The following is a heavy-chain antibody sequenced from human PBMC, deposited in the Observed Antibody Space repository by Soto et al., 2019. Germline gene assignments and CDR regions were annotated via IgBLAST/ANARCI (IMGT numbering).Heavy chain of an antibody. J-gene: IGHJ3*02. D-gene: IGHD5-18*01. CDR1: GFTFSSYA. CDR3: ATALGCSYGVDAFDT. Sequence: EVQLLESGGGLVQPGGSLRLSCAASGFTFSSYAMSWVRQAPGKGLEWVSGISGSGGSTYHADSVKGRFTISRNNSKNTLYLQMTSLRAEDTAIYYCATALGCSYGVDAFDTWGQGTMVTVSS. V-gene: IGHV3-23*01. CDR2: ISGSGGST.